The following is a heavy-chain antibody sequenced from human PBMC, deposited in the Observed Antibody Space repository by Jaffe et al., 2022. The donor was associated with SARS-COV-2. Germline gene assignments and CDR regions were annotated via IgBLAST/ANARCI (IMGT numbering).Heavy chain of an antibody. J-gene: IGHJ5*02. V-gene: IGHV3-73*02. CDR3: TRGAAAGNPAS. CDR1: GFTFSGSA. CDR2: IRSKANSYAT. Sequence: EVQLVESGGGLVQPGGSLKLSCAASGFTFSGSAMHWVRQASGKGLEWVGRIRSKANSYATAYAASVKGRFTISRDDSKNTAYLQMNSLKTEDTAVYYCTRGAAAGNPASWGQGTLVTVSS. D-gene: IGHD6-13*01.